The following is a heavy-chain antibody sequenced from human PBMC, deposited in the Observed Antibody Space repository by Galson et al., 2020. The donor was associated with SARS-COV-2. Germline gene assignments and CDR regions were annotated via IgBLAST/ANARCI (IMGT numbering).Heavy chain of an antibody. CDR3: ARDGEGHYDSSGYSGVVSIWAGFHYYYGMDV. V-gene: IGHV3-33*01. Sequence: RESLRLSCAASGFTFSSYGMHWVRQAPGKGLEWVAVIWYDGSNKYYADSVKGRFTISRDTSKNTLYLQMNSLRAEDTAVYYCARDGEGHYDSSGYSGVVSIWAGFHYYYGMDVWGQGTTVTVSS. CDR1: GFTFSSYG. J-gene: IGHJ6*02. D-gene: IGHD3-22*01. CDR2: IWYDGSNK.